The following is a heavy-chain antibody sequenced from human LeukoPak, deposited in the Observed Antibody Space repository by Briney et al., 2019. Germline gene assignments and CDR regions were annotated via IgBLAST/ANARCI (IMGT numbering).Heavy chain of an antibody. V-gene: IGHV3-21*01. J-gene: IGHJ6*02. CDR1: GFTFSSYS. Sequence: GGSLRLSCAASGFTFSSYSMNWVRPAPGKGLEGVSSISSCSSYIYYADSVKGRFTISRDNAKNSLYLQMNSLRAEDTAVYYCARDGGSTIFGVVIINPYYYYGMDVWGQGTTVTVSS. CDR2: ISSCSSYI. CDR3: ARDGGSTIFGVVIINPYYYYGMDV. D-gene: IGHD3-3*01.